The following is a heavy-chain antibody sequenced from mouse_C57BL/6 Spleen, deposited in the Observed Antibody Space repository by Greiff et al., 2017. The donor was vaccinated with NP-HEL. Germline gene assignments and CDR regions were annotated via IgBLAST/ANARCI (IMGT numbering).Heavy chain of an antibody. CDR2: IYPGSGST. V-gene: IGHV1-55*01. CDR3: ARVDYYGSSYEYFDV. J-gene: IGHJ1*03. D-gene: IGHD1-1*01. CDR1: GYTFTSYW. Sequence: QVQLQQPGAELVKPGASVKMSCKASGYTFTSYWITWVKQRPGQGLEWIGDIYPGSGSTNYNEKFKSKATLTVDTSSSTAYMQLSSLTSEDSAVYYCARVDYYGSSYEYFDVWGTGTTVTVSS.